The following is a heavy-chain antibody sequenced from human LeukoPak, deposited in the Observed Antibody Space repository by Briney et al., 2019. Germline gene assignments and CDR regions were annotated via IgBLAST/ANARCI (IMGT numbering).Heavy chain of an antibody. Sequence: ASVKVSCKASENTFTGYYIHWVRQAPGQGLEWMGRINPNSGDTNYAQKFQGRVTMTRDTSISTAYMELSRLRSDDTAVYYCAETYNGGWPFDYWGQGTLVTVSS. V-gene: IGHV1-2*06. CDR1: ENTFTGYY. J-gene: IGHJ4*02. CDR3: AETYNGGWPFDY. D-gene: IGHD6-19*01. CDR2: INPNSGDT.